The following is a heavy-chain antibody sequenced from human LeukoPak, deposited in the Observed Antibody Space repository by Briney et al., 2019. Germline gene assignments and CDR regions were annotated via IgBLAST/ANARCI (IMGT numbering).Heavy chain of an antibody. V-gene: IGHV3-74*01. CDR3: ARGARYCSSTSCYGEVFDY. CDR1: GFTFSSYW. D-gene: IGHD2-2*01. J-gene: IGHJ4*02. CDR2: INSDGSST. Sequence: PGGSLRLSCAASGFTFSSYWMHWVRQAPGKGPVWVSRINSDGSSTSYADSVKGRFTISRDNAKNTLYLQMNGLRAEDTAVYYCARGARYCSSTSCYGEVFDYWGQGTLVTVSS.